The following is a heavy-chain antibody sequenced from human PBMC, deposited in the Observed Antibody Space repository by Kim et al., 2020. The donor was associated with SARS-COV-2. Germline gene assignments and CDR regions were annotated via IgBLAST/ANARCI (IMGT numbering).Heavy chain of an antibody. CDR2: ISKDGSDK. Sequence: GGSPRLSCAASGFTFSNYGMHWVRQAPGKGLEGVAVISKDGSDKDYADSMKGRFTISRDNSKNTVYLQMSNLRAEDTAIYYCTNYGSGSGNLWGQGTLVIVSS. CDR3: TNYGSGSGNL. CDR1: GFTFSNYG. J-gene: IGHJ4*02. D-gene: IGHD2-15*01. V-gene: IGHV3-30*18.